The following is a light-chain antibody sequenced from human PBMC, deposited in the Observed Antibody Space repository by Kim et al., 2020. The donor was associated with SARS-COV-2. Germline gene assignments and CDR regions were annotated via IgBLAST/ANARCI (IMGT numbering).Light chain of an antibody. Sequence: SYELTQPPPLSVSPGQTASITCSGDQLSNKYICWYQQKSGQSPVLVIYADDKRPSGIAERFSGSNSGNTATLTISGTQAMDEADYYCQAWDSSSMIFGGGTQLTVL. CDR2: ADD. J-gene: IGLJ2*01. V-gene: IGLV3-1*01. CDR3: QAWDSSSMI. CDR1: QLSNKY.